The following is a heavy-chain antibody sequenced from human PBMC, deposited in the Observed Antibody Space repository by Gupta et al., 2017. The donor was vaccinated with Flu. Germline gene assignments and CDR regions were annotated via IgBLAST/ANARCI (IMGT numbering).Heavy chain of an antibody. CDR3: SRGGGFGNY. CDR2: INHSGST. V-gene: IGHV4-34*01. CDR1: GGHFSRYF. Sequence: VKLQQWGAGLLKPSATLSLTCAFYGGHFSRYFWTWVRQPPGKGLDYIGEINHSGSTNYNPPLKSRVTMSVDSAKNQFSLNLTSVPAADTAVYYCSRGGGFGNYWGQGTLVTVAS. J-gene: IGHJ4*02. D-gene: IGHD3-10*01.